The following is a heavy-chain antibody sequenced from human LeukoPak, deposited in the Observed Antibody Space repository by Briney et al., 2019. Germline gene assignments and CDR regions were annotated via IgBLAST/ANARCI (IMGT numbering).Heavy chain of an antibody. CDR2: INHSGST. Sequence: SETLSLTCAVYGGSFSGYYWSWIRQPPGKGLEWIGEINHSGSTNYNPSLKSRVTISVDTSKNQFSLKLSSVTAADTAVYYCSSQQLPVNWFDPWGQGTLVTVSS. V-gene: IGHV4-34*03. J-gene: IGHJ5*02. D-gene: IGHD6-13*01. CDR3: SSQQLPVNWFDP. CDR1: GGSFSGYY.